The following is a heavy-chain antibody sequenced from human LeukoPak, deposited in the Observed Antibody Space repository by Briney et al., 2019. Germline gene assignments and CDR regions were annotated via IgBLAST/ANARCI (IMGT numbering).Heavy chain of an antibody. CDR2: MNPISGNT. CDR1: GYTFTNYD. V-gene: IGHV1-8*01. D-gene: IGHD2-15*01. CDR3: ASPGRYCSGGTCNSAY. J-gene: IGHJ4*02. Sequence: ASVRVSCKASGYTFTNYDINWVRQATGQGLEWMGWMNPISGNTGYAQKFQGRVTMTRNTSISTAYMELSSLRSEDTAVYYCASPGRYCSGGTCNSAYWGQGTLVTVSS.